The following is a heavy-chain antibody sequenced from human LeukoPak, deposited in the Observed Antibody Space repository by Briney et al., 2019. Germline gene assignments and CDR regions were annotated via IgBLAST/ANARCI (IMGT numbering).Heavy chain of an antibody. J-gene: IGHJ4*02. V-gene: IGHV4-34*01. CDR1: GGSFSGYY. CDR2: INHSGST. Sequence: SETLSLTCAVYGGSFSGYYWRWLRQPPGKGLEWIGEINHSGSTNYNPSLKSRVTISVDTSKNQFSLKLSSVTAADTAVYYCARAPWSGSYYGYWGQGTLVTVSS. D-gene: IGHD1-26*01. CDR3: ARAPWSGSYYGY.